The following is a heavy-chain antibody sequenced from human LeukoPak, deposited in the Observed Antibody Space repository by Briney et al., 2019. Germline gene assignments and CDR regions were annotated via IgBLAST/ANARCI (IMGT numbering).Heavy chain of an antibody. CDR2: ILTTADIT. CDR1: GFTFSAYP. J-gene: IGHJ6*02. V-gene: IGHV3-64D*09. CDR3: VKSPSDGLDV. Sequence: GGSLRLSCSASGFTFSAYPMHWVRQAPGKGLEYVSTILTTADITSYAASVRGRFTTSRDNSKNTLYLQMSSLRPEDTAMYYCVKSPSDGLDVWGQGATVIVSS.